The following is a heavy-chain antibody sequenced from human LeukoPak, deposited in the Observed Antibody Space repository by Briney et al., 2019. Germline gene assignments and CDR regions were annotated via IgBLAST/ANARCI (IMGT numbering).Heavy chain of an antibody. Sequence: SETLSLTCTVSGGSISSSSDYWVWIRQPPGKGLEWIGSIHYRGNIYYNPSLKSRVTISVDTSKNQFSLKLSSVTAADTAVYYCARVKVAGLDAFDIWGQGTMVTVSS. CDR2: IHYRGNI. D-gene: IGHD6-19*01. CDR1: GGSISSSSDY. J-gene: IGHJ3*02. V-gene: IGHV4-39*07. CDR3: ARVKVAGLDAFDI.